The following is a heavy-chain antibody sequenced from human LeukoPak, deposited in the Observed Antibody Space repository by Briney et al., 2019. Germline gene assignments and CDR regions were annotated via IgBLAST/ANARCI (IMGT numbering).Heavy chain of an antibody. V-gene: IGHV1-46*01. CDR3: AREGLLQQLKDDAFDI. Sequence: ASVKVSCKASGYTFTSYYMHWVRQAPGQGLEWMGIINPSGGSTSYAQKFQGRVTMTRDTSTSTVYMELSGLRSEDTAVYYCAREGLLQQLKDDAFDIWGQGTMVTVSS. CDR2: INPSGGST. CDR1: GYTFTSYY. J-gene: IGHJ3*02. D-gene: IGHD5-24*01.